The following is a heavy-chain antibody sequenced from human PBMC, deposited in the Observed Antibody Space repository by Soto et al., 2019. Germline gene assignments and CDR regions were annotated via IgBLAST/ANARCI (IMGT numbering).Heavy chain of an antibody. J-gene: IGHJ4*02. CDR2: IWYDGSNK. CDR1: GFTFSSYG. CDR3: ARDGHCSGGSCYSVPVFDY. D-gene: IGHD2-15*01. Sequence: PGGSLRLSCAASGFTFSSYGMHWVRQAPGKGLEWVAVIWYDGSNKYYADSVKGRFTISRDNSKNTLYLQMNSLRAEDTAVYYCARDGHCSGGSCYSVPVFDYWGQGTLVTVSS. V-gene: IGHV3-33*01.